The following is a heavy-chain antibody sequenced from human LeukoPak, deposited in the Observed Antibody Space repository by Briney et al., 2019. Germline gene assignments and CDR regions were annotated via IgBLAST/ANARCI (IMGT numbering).Heavy chain of an antibody. V-gene: IGHV4-34*01. J-gene: IGHJ3*02. Sequence: PSETLSLTCAVYGGSFSGYYWSWIRQPPGKGLEWIGEINHSGSTNYNPSLKSRVTISVDTSKNQFSLKLSSVTAADTAGYYCARGFRMANIEAFDIWGQGTMVTVSS. CDR1: GGSFSGYY. D-gene: IGHD2-8*01. CDR3: ARGFRMANIEAFDI. CDR2: INHSGST.